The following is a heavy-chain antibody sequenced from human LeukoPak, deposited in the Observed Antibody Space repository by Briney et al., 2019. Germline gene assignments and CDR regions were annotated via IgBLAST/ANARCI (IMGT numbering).Heavy chain of an antibody. J-gene: IGHJ4*02. CDR3: ARANYGSVDY. CDR1: GFTFGSYE. V-gene: IGHV3-48*03. CDR2: ISSSGSTI. Sequence: GGSLRLSCAASGFTFGSYEMNWVRQAPGKGLEWVSYISSSGSTIYYADSVKGRFTISRDNAKNSLYLQMNSLRAEDTAVYYCARANYGSVDYWGQGTLVTVSS. D-gene: IGHD3-10*01.